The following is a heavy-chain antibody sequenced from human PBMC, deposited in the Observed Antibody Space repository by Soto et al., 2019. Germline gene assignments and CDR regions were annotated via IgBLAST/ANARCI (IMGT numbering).Heavy chain of an antibody. Sequence: GESLKISCKGSGYNFAGYWIAWVRQMPGKGLELMGIIYPSDSDTRYRPSFQGQVTISADKSISSAYLLWSSLRASDTAMYYCARGGVSTRTFDYWGQGTPVTVSS. CDR1: GYNFAGYW. J-gene: IGHJ4*02. CDR3: ARGGVSTRTFDY. D-gene: IGHD3-3*01. V-gene: IGHV5-51*01. CDR2: IYPSDSDT.